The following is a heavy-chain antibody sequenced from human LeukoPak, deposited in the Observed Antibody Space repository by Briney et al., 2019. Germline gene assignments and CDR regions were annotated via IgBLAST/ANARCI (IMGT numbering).Heavy chain of an antibody. Sequence: GESLKISWKGSGYSFTSYWIGWVRQMPGKGLEWMGIIYPGDSDTRYSPSFQGQVTISADKSISTAYLQWSSLKASDTAMYYCARQTQDIVVVPAAGEGWFDPWGQGTLVTVSS. CDR2: IYPGDSDT. J-gene: IGHJ5*02. V-gene: IGHV5-51*01. CDR3: ARQTQDIVVVPAAGEGWFDP. D-gene: IGHD2-2*01. CDR1: GYSFTSYW.